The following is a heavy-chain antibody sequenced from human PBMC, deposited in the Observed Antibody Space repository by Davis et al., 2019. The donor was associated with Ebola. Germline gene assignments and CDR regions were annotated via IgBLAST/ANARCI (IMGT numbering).Heavy chain of an antibody. CDR1: GFSLSTSGMC. CDR3: ARIRGIAVAWDYYYGMDV. Sequence: SGPTLVKPTQTLTLTCTFSGFSLSTSGMCVSWIRQPPGKALEWLALIDWDDDKYYSTSLKTRLTISKDTSKSQVVLTMTNMDPVDTATYYCARIRGIAVAWDYYYGMDVWGQGTTVTVSS. V-gene: IGHV2-70*01. CDR2: IDWDDDK. D-gene: IGHD6-19*01. J-gene: IGHJ6*02.